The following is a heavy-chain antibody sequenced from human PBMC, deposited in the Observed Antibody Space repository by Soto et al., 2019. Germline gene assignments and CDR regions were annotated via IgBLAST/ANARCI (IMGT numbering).Heavy chain of an antibody. D-gene: IGHD3-9*01. CDR3: TTEAVWFDIFTGYYRISTALDY. V-gene: IGHV3-23*01. Sequence: GGSLRLSCAASGFTFSSYAMSWVRQAPGKGLEWVSAIRTSGGSTYYADSVKGRFTISRDDSKNTLYLQMNSLKTEDTAVYYCTTEAVWFDIFTGYYRISTALDYWGQGTLVTVSS. CDR2: IRTSGGST. J-gene: IGHJ4*02. CDR1: GFTFSSYA.